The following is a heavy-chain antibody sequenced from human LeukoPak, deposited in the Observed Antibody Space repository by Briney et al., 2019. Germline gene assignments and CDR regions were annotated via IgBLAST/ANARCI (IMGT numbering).Heavy chain of an antibody. D-gene: IGHD1-26*01. V-gene: IGHV1-24*01. CDR2: FDPEDGET. CDR1: GYTLTELS. Sequence: WASVKVSCKVSGYTLTELSMHWVRQAPGKGLEWMGGFDPEDGETIYAQKFQGRVTMTEDTSTDTAYMELSSLRSEDTAVYYCATWRGRVWELRNWGQGTLVTVSS. J-gene: IGHJ4*02. CDR3: ATWRGRVWELRN.